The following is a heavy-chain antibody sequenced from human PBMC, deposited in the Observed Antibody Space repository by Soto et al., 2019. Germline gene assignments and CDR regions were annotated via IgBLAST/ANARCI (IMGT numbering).Heavy chain of an antibody. D-gene: IGHD2-15*01. CDR2: IRSKGYNYAT. V-gene: IGHV3-73*01. CDR3: SRLVV. Sequence: PGGSLRLSCAASGFTFSSYGMHWVRQAPGKGLEWVGRIRSKGYNYATAYAASVEGRFTVSRDDSKNTAYLQMNSLKSEDTAVYYCSRLVVWGQGSLVTVSS. CDR1: GFTFSSYG. J-gene: IGHJ4*02.